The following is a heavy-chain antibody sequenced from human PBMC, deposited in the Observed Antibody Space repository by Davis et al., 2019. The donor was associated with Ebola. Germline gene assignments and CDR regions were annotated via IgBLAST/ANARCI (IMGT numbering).Heavy chain of an antibody. V-gene: IGHV3-74*03. D-gene: IGHD2-2*01. CDR2: INSDGSST. J-gene: IGHJ6*02. CDR1: GFTFRHHW. Sequence: GESLKISCAASGFTFRHHWMQWVRQAPGKGLMWVAHINSDGSSTTYADSVRGRFTISRDNTKNTLYLQMNSLRVEDTAVYYCAKDLLGVVVVPAAILLPRGGMDVWGQGTTVTVSS. CDR3: AKDLLGVVVVPAAILLPRGGMDV.